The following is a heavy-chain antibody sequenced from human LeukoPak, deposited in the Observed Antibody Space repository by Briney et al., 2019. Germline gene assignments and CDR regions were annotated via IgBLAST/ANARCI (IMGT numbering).Heavy chain of an antibody. CDR1: GGSISSYY. D-gene: IGHD3-3*01. CDR3: ARGSLKTYYDFWSGYINGDWFDP. V-gene: IGHV4-59*12. J-gene: IGHJ5*02. Sequence: SETLSLTCTVSGGSISSYYWSWIRQPPGQGLEWIGYIYYSGPTSYNPSLKSRVTISADTSKNQFSLKLSSVTAADTAVYYCARGSLKTYYDFWSGYINGDWFDPWGQGTLVTVSS. CDR2: IYYSGPT.